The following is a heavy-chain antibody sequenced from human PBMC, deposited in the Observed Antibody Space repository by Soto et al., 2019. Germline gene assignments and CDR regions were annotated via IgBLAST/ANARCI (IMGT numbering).Heavy chain of an antibody. Sequence: EVQLVESGGGLVQPGGSLRLSCAASGFTFSSYWMSWVRQAPGKGLEWVANIKQDGSEKYYVDSVKGRFTISRDNAKNSLYLQMISRSAEDTAVYLWARVGRAADGVVITNFDYWGQGTLVTVSS. V-gene: IGHV3-7*05. CDR1: GFTFSSYW. CDR3: ARVGRAADGVVITNFDY. CDR2: IKQDGSEK. D-gene: IGHD3-3*01. J-gene: IGHJ4*02.